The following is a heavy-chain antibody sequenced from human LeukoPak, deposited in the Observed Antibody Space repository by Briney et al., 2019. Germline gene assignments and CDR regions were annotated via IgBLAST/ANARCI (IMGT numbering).Heavy chain of an antibody. D-gene: IGHD5-18*01. CDR1: GFIFSTYN. V-gene: IGHV3-48*04. Sequence: GGSLRLSCAASGFIFSTYNMNWVRQAPGKGLEWVSYISSTGSSAHYADSVKGRITISRDNAKNSLYLQLNSLRAEDTAVYYCARGGYIYCYELAYWGHGTLVTVSS. CDR2: ISSTGSSA. CDR3: ARGGYIYCYELAY. J-gene: IGHJ4*01.